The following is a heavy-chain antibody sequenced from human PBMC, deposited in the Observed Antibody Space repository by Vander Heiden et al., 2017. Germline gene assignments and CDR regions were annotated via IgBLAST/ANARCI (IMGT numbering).Heavy chain of an antibody. Sequence: QVQLVESGGGVVQPGRSLRLSCAASGFTFSSYAMHWVRQAPGKGLEWVAVISYDGSNKYYADSVKGRFTISRDNSKNTLYLQMNSLRAEDTAVYYCARDGTAMVTDAGYFQHWGQGTLVTVSS. V-gene: IGHV3-30-3*01. CDR2: ISYDGSNK. CDR1: GFTFSSYA. D-gene: IGHD5-18*01. CDR3: ARDGTAMVTDAGYFQH. J-gene: IGHJ1*01.